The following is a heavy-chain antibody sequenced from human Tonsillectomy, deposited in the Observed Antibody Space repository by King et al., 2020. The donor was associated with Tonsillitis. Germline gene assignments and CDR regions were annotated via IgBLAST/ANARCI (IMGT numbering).Heavy chain of an antibody. CDR2: ISHGSGAV. V-gene: IGHV3-48*01. D-gene: IGHD5-18*01. Sequence: VQLVESGGGLVQPGGSLRLSCAASGFTFRSYNMIWVRQAPGKGLEWVSYISHGSGAVYYADSVKGRLTISRDNGKTSLYLQMNSLRAEDTAVYYCARARYGTSDLDYWGQGTLVTVSS. J-gene: IGHJ4*02. CDR3: ARARYGTSDLDY. CDR1: GFTFRSYN.